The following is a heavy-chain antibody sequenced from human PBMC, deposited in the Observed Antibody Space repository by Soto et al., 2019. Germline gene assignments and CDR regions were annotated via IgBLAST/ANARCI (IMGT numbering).Heavy chain of an antibody. J-gene: IGHJ4*02. CDR1: GYTFTGYY. D-gene: IGHD3-16*01. V-gene: IGHV1-2*04. Sequence: GASVKVSCKASGYTFTGYYMHWVRPAPGQGLEWMGWINPNSGGTNYAQKVQGWVTMTRDTSISTAYMELSRLRSDDTAVYYCAREGFGYSLLYYFDYWGQGTLVTVSS. CDR3: AREGFGYSLLYYFDY. CDR2: INPNSGGT.